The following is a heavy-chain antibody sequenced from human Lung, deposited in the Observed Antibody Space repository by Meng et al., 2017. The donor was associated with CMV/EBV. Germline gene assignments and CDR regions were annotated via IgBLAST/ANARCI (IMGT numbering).Heavy chain of an antibody. V-gene: IGHV4-61*01. J-gene: IGHJ4*02. CDR2: IYYSGST. D-gene: IGHD3-3*01. CDR3: ARGSGFLELPQH. Sequence: SXTLSLXCTVSGGSVSSGSYYWSWIRQPPGKGLEWIGYIYYSGSTNYNPSLKSRVTISVDTSKNQFSLKLSSVTAADTAVYYCARGSGFLELPQHWGQGTLVTVSS. CDR1: GGSVSSGSYY.